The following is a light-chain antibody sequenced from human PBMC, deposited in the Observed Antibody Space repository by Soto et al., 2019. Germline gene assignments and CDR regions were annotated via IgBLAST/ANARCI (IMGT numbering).Light chain of an antibody. J-gene: IGKJ1*01. CDR2: AAS. CDR1: QPVSTY. V-gene: IGKV1-39*01. Sequence: DIQMTQSPSSLSASVGDSVAITCRASQPVSTYLNWYQQNPGKPPKLLVYAASTLQSGVASRFTGSGSGTDFTLTIRGLQPEDFATYYWQQSFTSPWTFGQGTNVEI. CDR3: QQSFTSPWT.